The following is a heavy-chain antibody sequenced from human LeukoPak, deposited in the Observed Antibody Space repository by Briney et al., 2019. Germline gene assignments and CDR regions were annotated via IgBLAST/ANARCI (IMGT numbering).Heavy chain of an antibody. Sequence: PGRSLRLSCAASGFXFSSYAFHWVRQAPGKGLEWVAVISYDGSNKYYADSVKGRFTISRDNSKITLYLQMNSLRAEDTAVYYCARDWSSKYPYYYGMDVWGQGTTVTVSS. CDR1: GFXFSSYA. V-gene: IGHV3-30-3*01. CDR2: ISYDGSNK. CDR3: ARDWSSKYPYYYGMDV. D-gene: IGHD4-11*01. J-gene: IGHJ6*02.